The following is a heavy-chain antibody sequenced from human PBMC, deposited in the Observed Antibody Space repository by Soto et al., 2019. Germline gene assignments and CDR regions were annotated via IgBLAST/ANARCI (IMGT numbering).Heavy chain of an antibody. J-gene: IGHJ4*02. V-gene: IGHV3-21*01. CDR1: GFPFTAYS. CDR2: ISSDNYYI. Sequence: EVQLVESGGGLVKPGGSLRLSCAASGFPFTAYSMLWVRQAPGKGLQWVSSISSDNYYIYYADFVEGRFTISRDNAKNAVYLRRDSLRAEDTAVYYCGSLFEFWGQGTLVTVPS. CDR3: GSLFEF.